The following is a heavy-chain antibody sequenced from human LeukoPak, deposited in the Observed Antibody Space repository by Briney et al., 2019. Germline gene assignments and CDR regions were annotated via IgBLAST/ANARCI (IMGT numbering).Heavy chain of an antibody. CDR2: IIPIFGTA. CDR3: ARAGDYGLYYYYMDV. Sequence: ASVKVSCKASGGTFSSYAISWVRQAPGQGLEWMGGIIPIFGTANYAQKFQGRVTITADESTSTAYMELSSLRSEDTAVYYCARAGDYGLYYYYMDVWGKGTTGTISS. CDR1: GGTFSSYA. D-gene: IGHD3-10*01. J-gene: IGHJ6*03. V-gene: IGHV1-69*13.